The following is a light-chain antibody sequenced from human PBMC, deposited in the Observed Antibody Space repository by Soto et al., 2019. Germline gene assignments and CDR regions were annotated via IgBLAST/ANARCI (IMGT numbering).Light chain of an antibody. CDR3: QQYNSYWT. V-gene: IGKV1-5*01. CDR1: QSISSW. Sequence: EMQMSQFPSTLSASVGERVTITCGASQSISSWLAWYKQKPGKAPRLLIYDASSLESGVPSWLRGSGSGTEFTITISSMKPDDFASYYCQQYNSYWTFGQGTKVDIK. CDR2: DAS. J-gene: IGKJ1*01.